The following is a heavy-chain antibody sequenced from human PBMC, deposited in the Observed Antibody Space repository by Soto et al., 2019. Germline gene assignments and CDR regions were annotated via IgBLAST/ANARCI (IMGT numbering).Heavy chain of an antibody. CDR1: GYTFTSYA. CDR3: ARDRLEWLPDAYYMDV. V-gene: IGHV1-3*01. D-gene: IGHD3-3*01. Sequence: ASVKVSCKASGYTFTSYAMHWVRQAPGQRLEWMGWINAGNGNTKYSQKFQGRVTITRDTSASTAYMELSSLRSEDTAVYYCARDRLEWLPDAYYMDVWGKGTTVTVSS. J-gene: IGHJ6*03. CDR2: INAGNGNT.